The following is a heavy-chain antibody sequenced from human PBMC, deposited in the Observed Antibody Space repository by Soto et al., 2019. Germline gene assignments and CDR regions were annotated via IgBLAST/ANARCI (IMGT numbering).Heavy chain of an antibody. CDR3: AKDRRMSYYDSSGPEVFPDY. J-gene: IGHJ4*02. CDR2: ISGSGGST. Sequence: GGSLRLSCAASGFTFSSYAMSWVRQAPGKGLEWVSAISGSGGSTYYADSVKGRFTISRDNSKNTLYLQMNSLRAEDTAVYYCAKDRRMSYYDSSGPEVFPDYWGQGTLVTVAS. CDR1: GFTFSSYA. D-gene: IGHD3-22*01. V-gene: IGHV3-23*01.